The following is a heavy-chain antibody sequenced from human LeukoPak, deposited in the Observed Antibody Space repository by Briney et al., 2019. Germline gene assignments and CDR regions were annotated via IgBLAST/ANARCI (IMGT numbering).Heavy chain of an antibody. Sequence: GGSLRLSCAASGFSFSSYSMNWVRQAPGKGLEWLSYISSSSTTVYYADSVKGRFTISRDNAKNSLYLQMNSLRDEDTAVYYCARSLGYCSTTSCYRFDYWGQGTLLTVSS. V-gene: IGHV3-48*02. CDR3: ARSLGYCSTTSCYRFDY. J-gene: IGHJ4*02. CDR2: ISSSSTTV. CDR1: GFSFSSYS. D-gene: IGHD2-2*01.